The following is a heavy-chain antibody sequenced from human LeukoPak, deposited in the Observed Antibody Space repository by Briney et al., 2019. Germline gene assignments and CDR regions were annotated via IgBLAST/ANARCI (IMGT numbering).Heavy chain of an antibody. D-gene: IGHD1-26*01. V-gene: IGHV1-46*03. CDR3: ATQIVGARYFDY. CDR1: GYTFTSYY. CDR2: INPSGGST. J-gene: IGHJ4*02. Sequence: GASVKVSCKASGYTFTSYYMHWARQAPGQGLEWMGIINPSGGSTSYAQKFQGRVTMTRDMYTSTVYMELSSLRSEDTAVYYCATQIVGARYFDYWGQGTLVTVSS.